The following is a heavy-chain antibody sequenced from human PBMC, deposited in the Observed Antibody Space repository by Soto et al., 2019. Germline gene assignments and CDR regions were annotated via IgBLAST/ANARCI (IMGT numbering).Heavy chain of an antibody. CDR1: RDAFSKYA. V-gene: IGHV1-69*01. Sequence: QVQLVQSGAEVKKPGSSVKVSCKASRDAFSKYAFNWVRQAPGQGLEWMGWIIPIFGSRKYAEKFQGRVTITADESTSTAYMELRSLRCEDTAVYYCARGETYLGVWGQGTTVTVSS. D-gene: IGHD3-16*01. CDR3: ARGETYLGV. CDR2: IIPIFGSR. J-gene: IGHJ6*02.